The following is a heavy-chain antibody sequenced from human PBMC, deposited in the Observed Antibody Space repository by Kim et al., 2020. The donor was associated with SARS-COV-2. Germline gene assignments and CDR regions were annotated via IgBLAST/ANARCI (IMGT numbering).Heavy chain of an antibody. CDR2: INPSGGST. D-gene: IGHD2-21*02. V-gene: IGHV1-46*01. CDR1: GYTFTSYY. Sequence: ASVKVSCKASGYTFTSYYMHWVRQAPGQGLEWMGIINPSGGSTSYAQKFQGRVTMTRDTSTSTVYMELSSLRSEDTAVYYCARDGAFAYCGGDCFGPLAYYYYGMDVWGQGTTVTVSS. CDR3: ARDGAFAYCGGDCFGPLAYYYYGMDV. J-gene: IGHJ6*02.